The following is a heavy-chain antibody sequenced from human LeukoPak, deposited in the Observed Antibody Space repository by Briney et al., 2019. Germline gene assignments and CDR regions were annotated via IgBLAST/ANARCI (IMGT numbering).Heavy chain of an antibody. CDR1: GYTFTGYY. J-gene: IGHJ6*03. D-gene: IGHD1-26*01. Sequence: GASVKVSCKASGYTFTGYYMHWVRQAPGQGLEWMGWINPNSGGTNYAQKFQGRVTMTRDTSISTAYMELSRLRSDDTAVYYCARAGGWELGDYYYYYMDVWGKGTTVTVSS. CDR2: INPNSGGT. CDR3: ARAGGWELGDYYYYYMDV. V-gene: IGHV1-2*02.